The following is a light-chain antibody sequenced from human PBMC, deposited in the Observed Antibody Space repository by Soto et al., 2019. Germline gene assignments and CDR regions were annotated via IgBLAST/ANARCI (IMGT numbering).Light chain of an antibody. CDR1: SSDVGGYNY. V-gene: IGLV2-14*01. CDR2: DVS. Sequence: QSVLTQPASVSGSPGQSITISCTGTSSDVGGYNYVSWYQQHPGKAPKLMIYDVSTRPSGVSNRFSGSKSGNTASLTISGLQAEDEADYYCTSYTSSCTLVVFGGGTKVTVL. J-gene: IGLJ2*01. CDR3: TSYTSSCTLVV.